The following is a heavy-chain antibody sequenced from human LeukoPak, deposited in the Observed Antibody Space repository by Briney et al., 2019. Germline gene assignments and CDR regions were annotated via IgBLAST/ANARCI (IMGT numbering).Heavy chain of an antibody. CDR1: GYTFTCYG. V-gene: IGHV1-18*01. J-gene: IGHJ3*02. CDR3: ARGHYYDSSGAFDI. D-gene: IGHD3-22*01. CDR2: ISAYNGNT. Sequence: ASVKVSCKASGYTFTCYGISWVRQAPGQGLEWMGWISAYNGNTNYAQKLQGRVTMTTDTSTSTAYMELRSLRSDDTAVYYCARGHYYDSSGAFDIWGQGTMVTVSS.